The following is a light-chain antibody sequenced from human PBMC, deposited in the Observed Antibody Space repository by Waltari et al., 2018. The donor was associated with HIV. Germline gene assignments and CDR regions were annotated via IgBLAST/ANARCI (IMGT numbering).Light chain of an antibody. CDR3: QQTYNTPYT. CDR2: AAS. J-gene: IGKJ2*01. CDR1: QSISTY. Sequence: DIQMTQSPSSLSASVGDRVSITCRASQSISTYLNWYQQRPGKAPKLLIYAASSLHSEIPSNFSGSGSGTDFTLTISSLQPEDFSTYFCQQTYNTPYTFGQGTKL. V-gene: IGKV1-39*01.